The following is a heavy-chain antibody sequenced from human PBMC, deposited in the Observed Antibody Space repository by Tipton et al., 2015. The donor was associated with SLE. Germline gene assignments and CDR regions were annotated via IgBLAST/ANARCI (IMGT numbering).Heavy chain of an antibody. J-gene: IGHJ4*02. Sequence: TLSLTCTVSHTSFSTYSWDWIRQSPERVLEWIGYMSHSGSANYNPSLKSRVTISVDTSRNHFSLSLTSVTAADSAVYYCARGNWNVQSYWGQRTLVTVTS. D-gene: IGHD1-1*01. CDR3: ARGNWNVQSY. CDR1: HTSFSTYS. CDR2: MSHSGSA. V-gene: IGHV4-59*01.